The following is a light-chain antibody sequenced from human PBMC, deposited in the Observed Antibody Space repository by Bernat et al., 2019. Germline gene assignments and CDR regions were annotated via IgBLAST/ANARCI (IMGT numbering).Light chain of an antibody. CDR2: DVS. Sequence: QSALTQPASVSGSPGQSISISCTGTRSDVGASKYVSWYQQHPGKAPKLMVYDVSTRPSGVSNRFSGSKSGNTASLTISGLQAEDEADYYCSSYTSRSTLVVFGGGTKLTVL. J-gene: IGLJ2*01. V-gene: IGLV2-14*03. CDR3: SSYTSRSTLVV. CDR1: RSDVGASKY.